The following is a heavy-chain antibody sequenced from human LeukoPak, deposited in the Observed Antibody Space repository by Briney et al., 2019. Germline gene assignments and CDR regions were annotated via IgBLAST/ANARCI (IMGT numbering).Heavy chain of an antibody. CDR1: GFTFSSYW. CDR3: ARDQGAGHLIP. Sequence: GGSLRLSCAASGFTFSSYWMHWVRQAPGKGLVWVSRINSDGSSTSYADSVKGRFTISRDNAKNTLYLQMNSPRAEDTAVYYCARDQGAGHLIPWGQGTLVTVSS. J-gene: IGHJ5*02. V-gene: IGHV3-74*01. D-gene: IGHD4/OR15-4a*01. CDR2: INSDGSST.